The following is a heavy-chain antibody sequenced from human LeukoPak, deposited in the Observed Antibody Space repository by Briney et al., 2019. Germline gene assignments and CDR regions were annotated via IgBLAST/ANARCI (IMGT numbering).Heavy chain of an antibody. CDR3: ARWRTSGYSSSWHRYYYYYGMDV. J-gene: IGHJ6*04. CDR1: GGSFSGYY. CDR2: INHSGST. D-gene: IGHD6-13*01. Sequence: SETLSLTCAVYGGSFSGYYWSWIRQPPGEGLEWIGEINHSGSTNYNPSLKSRVTISVDTSKNQFSLKLSSVTAADTAVYYCARWRTSGYSSSWHRYYYYYGMDVWGKGTTVTVSS. V-gene: IGHV4-34*01.